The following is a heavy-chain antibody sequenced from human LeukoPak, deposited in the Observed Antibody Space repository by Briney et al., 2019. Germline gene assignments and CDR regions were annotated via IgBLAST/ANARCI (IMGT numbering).Heavy chain of an antibody. CDR2: IYSGGST. J-gene: IGHJ5*02. D-gene: IGHD2-2*01. CDR1: GFTVSSNY. CDR3: ARGGGYCSSTSCRYNWFDP. Sequence: GGSLRLSCAASGFTVSSNYMSWVRQAPGKGLEWVSVIYSGGSTYYADSAKGRFTISRDSSKNTLYLQMNSLRAEDTAVYYCARGGGYCSSTSCRYNWFDPWGQGTLVTVSS. V-gene: IGHV3-53*01.